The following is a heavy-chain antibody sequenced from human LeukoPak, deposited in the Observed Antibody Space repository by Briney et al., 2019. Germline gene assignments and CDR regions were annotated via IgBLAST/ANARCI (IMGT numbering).Heavy chain of an antibody. D-gene: IGHD1-7*01. J-gene: IGHJ4*02. Sequence: PSQTLPLTCTVSGGSISSGSYYWSWIRQPAGKGLEWIGRIYTSGSTNYNPSLKSRVTISVDTSKNQFSLKLSPVTAADTAVYYCARDRGNWNYLGYFDYWGQGTLVTVSS. V-gene: IGHV4-61*02. CDR2: IYTSGST. CDR3: ARDRGNWNYLGYFDY. CDR1: GGSISSGSYY.